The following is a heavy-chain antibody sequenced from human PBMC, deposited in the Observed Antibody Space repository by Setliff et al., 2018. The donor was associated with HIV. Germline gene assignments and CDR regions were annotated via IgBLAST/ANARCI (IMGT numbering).Heavy chain of an antibody. CDR2: INHSGST. CDR3: ARALAVTHWGYFDY. CDR1: GGSFSCYY. J-gene: IGHJ4*02. D-gene: IGHD7-27*01. Sequence: SETLSLTCAVYGGSFSCYYWSWIRQPPGKGLEWIGEINHSGSTNYNPSLTSRVTISVDTSKNKFSLQLTSVTAADTAVYYCARALAVTHWGYFDYWGQGTLVTVSS. V-gene: IGHV4-34*01.